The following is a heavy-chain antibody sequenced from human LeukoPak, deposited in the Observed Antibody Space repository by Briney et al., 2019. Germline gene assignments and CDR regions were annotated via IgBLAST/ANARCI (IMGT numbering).Heavy chain of an antibody. J-gene: IGHJ5*02. CDR2: IRYDGSNK. V-gene: IGHV3-30*02. CDR1: GFTFSSYG. D-gene: IGHD3-10*01. Sequence: GGSLRLSCAASGFTFSSYGMHWVRQAPGKGLEWVAFIRYDGSNKYYADSVKGRFTISRDNSKNTLYLQMNSLRAEDTAVYYCAKDSYELLWFGELRNNWFDPWGQGTLVTVSS. CDR3: AKDSYELLWFGELRNNWFDP.